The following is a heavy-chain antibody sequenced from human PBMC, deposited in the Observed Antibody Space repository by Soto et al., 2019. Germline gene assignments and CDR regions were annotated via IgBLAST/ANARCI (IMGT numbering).Heavy chain of an antibody. CDR2: ISYDGSNK. CDR1: GFTFSSYG. D-gene: IGHD6-13*01. J-gene: IGHJ4*02. CDR3: HIAAAGRGFDY. Sequence: QVQLVESGGGVVQPGRSLRLSCAASGFTFSSYGMHWVRQAPGKGLEWVAVISYDGSNKSYADSVKGRFTISRDNSKNTLYLQMNSLRAEDTTVYYCHIAAAGRGFDYWGQGTLVTVSS. V-gene: IGHV3-30*03.